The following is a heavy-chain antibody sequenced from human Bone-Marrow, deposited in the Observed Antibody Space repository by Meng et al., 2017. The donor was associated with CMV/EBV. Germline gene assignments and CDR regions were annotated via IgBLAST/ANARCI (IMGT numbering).Heavy chain of an antibody. V-gene: IGHV3-7*01. J-gene: IGHJ4*02. D-gene: IGHD2-15*01. Sequence: GESLKISCAASGFTFSSYWMSWVRQAPGKGLEWVANIKQDGSEKYYVDSVKGRFTISRDNAKNTLYLQMNSLRAEDTAVYYCAKDAANSCSGGSCYRPDLDYWGQGTLVTVSS. CDR2: IKQDGSEK. CDR3: AKDAANSCSGGSCYRPDLDY. CDR1: GFTFSSYW.